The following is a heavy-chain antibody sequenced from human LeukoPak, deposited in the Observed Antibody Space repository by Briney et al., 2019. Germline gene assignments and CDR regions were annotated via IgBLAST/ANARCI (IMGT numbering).Heavy chain of an antibody. V-gene: IGHV3-53*01. D-gene: IGHD2-2*01. Sequence: PGGSLRLSCAASGFTVSSNYMSWVRQAPGKGLEWVSIIYSGGSTYYADSVRGRFTISRDKTKNTLYLQMNSLTAEDTAVYYCARDFGSSRDDLDYWGQGTLVTVSS. J-gene: IGHJ4*02. CDR2: IYSGGST. CDR1: GFTVSSNY. CDR3: ARDFGSSRDDLDY.